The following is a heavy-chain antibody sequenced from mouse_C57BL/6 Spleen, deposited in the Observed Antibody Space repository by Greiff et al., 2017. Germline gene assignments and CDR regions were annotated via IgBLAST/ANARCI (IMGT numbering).Heavy chain of an antibody. D-gene: IGHD1-1*01. CDR3: ATSGYGSSTIRYFDY. V-gene: IGHV1-50*01. CDR1: GYTFTSYW. CDR2: IDPSDSYT. J-gene: IGHJ2*01. Sequence: QVQLQQPGAELVKPGASVKLSCKASGYTFTSYWMQWVKQRPGQGLEWIGEIDPSDSYTNYNQKFKGKATLTVDTSSSTAYMQLSSLTSEDSAVYYCATSGYGSSTIRYFDYWGQGTTLTVSS.